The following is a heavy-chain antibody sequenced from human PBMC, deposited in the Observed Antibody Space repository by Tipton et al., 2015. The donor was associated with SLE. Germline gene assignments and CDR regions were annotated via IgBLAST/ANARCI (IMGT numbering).Heavy chain of an antibody. V-gene: IGHV1-18*01. CDR1: GYTFTSYG. CDR2: ISAYNADT. CDR3: ARDALYYRNAFDI. J-gene: IGHJ3*02. D-gene: IGHD1-14*01. Sequence: QVQLVQSGVEVKKPGASVKVSCKASGYTFTSYGICWVRQAPGQGLEWMGWISAYNADTNYAQKFQGRVTMTTDTSTSTAYMELRSLRSDDTAVYYCARDALYYRNAFDIWGQGTMVTVSS.